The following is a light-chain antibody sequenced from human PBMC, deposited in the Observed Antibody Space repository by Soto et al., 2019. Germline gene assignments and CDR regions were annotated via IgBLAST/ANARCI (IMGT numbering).Light chain of an antibody. J-gene: IGKJ2*01. V-gene: IGKV3-20*01. CDR2: GAS. CDR1: QSVSSNY. Sequence: EIVLTQSPGTLSLSPGERATLSCRASQSVSSNYLAWYQQRPGQAPRLLIYGASNRATGFPDRFSGRGSGTDFTLTISRLELEDFAVYSCQQYGSSPIYTFGQGTKLEIK. CDR3: QQYGSSPIYT.